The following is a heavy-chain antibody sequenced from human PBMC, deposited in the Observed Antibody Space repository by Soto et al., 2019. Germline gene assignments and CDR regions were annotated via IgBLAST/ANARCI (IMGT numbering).Heavy chain of an antibody. CDR1: GYSFTSYW. CDR2: IYPGDSDT. J-gene: IGHJ6*02. CDR3: ARLGGSVVVAALGQDYVMDV. Sequence: GASLKISCKGSGYSFTSYWIGWVRQMPGKGLEWMGIIYPGDSDTRYSPSFQGQVTISADKSISTAYLQWSSLKASDTAMYYGARLGGSVVVAALGQDYVMDVCAQGSTVTV. D-gene: IGHD2-15*01. V-gene: IGHV5-51*01.